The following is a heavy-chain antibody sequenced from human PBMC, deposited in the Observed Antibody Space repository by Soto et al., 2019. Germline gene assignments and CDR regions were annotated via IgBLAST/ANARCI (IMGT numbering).Heavy chain of an antibody. Sequence: SVKVSFKASGGTFSSYAISWVRQAPGQGLEWMGGIIPIFGTANYAQKFQGRVTITADESTSTAYMELSSLRSEDTAVYYCAKTYIVVVTDYYYGMDVWGQGTTVTVSS. CDR3: AKTYIVVVTDYYYGMDV. V-gene: IGHV1-69*13. D-gene: IGHD2-21*02. J-gene: IGHJ6*02. CDR1: GGTFSSYA. CDR2: IIPIFGTA.